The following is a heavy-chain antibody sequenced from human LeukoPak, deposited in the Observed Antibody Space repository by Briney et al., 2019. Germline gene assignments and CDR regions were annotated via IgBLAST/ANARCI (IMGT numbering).Heavy chain of an antibody. D-gene: IGHD3-22*01. CDR1: GGSISSGGYY. V-gene: IGHV4-31*03. CDR2: IYYSGST. CDR3: ARAVVSTDYYDSSGYLFDY. Sequence: SETLSLTCTVSGGSISSGGYYWSWIRQHPGKGLEWIGYIYYSGSTYYNPSLKSRVTISVDTSKNQFSLKLSSVTAADTAVYYCARAVVSTDYYDSSGYLFDYWGQGTLVTVSS. J-gene: IGHJ4*02.